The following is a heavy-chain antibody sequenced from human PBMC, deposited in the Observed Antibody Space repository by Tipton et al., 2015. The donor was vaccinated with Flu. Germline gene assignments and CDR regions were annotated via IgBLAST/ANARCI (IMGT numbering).Heavy chain of an antibody. CDR1: GDSIGSDYY. CDR2: ISTSGNT. J-gene: IGHJ2*01. Sequence: TLSLTCSVSGDSIGSDYYWAWIRQPAGKGLEWLGRISTSGNTNYNPSLQSRVAMSVDKSKNQFSLKLTSATAADTAVYFCARDATIAARRGWYFDLWGRGTLVSVSS. V-gene: IGHV4-61*02. CDR3: ARDATIAARRGWYFDL. D-gene: IGHD6-6*01.